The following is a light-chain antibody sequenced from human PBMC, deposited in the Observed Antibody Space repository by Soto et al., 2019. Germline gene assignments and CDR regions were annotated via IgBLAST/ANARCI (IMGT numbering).Light chain of an antibody. CDR1: SSDVGGYNY. Sequence: QSVLAQPRSVSGSPGQSVTISCTGTSSDVGGYNYVSWYQQHPGKAPKLVIYDVSKRPSGVPDRFSGSKSGNTASLTVSGLQAEDEADYSCCSYAGTYTQWVXGGGTKVTVL. CDR2: DVS. CDR3: CSYAGTYTQWV. V-gene: IGLV2-11*01. J-gene: IGLJ3*02.